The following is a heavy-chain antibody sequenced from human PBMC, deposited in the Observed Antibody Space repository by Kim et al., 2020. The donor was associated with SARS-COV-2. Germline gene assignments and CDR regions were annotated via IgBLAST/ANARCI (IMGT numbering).Heavy chain of an antibody. J-gene: IGHJ4*02. D-gene: IGHD3-16*01. CDR3: AATPMITFGGVIGVFDY. V-gene: IGHV1-69*01. Sequence: FQGRVTITADESTSTAYMELSSLRSEDTAVYYCAATPMITFGGVIGVFDYWGQGTLVTVSS.